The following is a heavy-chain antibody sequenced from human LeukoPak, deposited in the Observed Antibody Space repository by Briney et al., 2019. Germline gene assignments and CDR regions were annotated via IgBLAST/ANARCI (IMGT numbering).Heavy chain of an antibody. CDR1: GFTLSSCA. V-gene: IGHV3-23*01. D-gene: IGHD3-16*01. CDR3: AKVNLNLGEHS. J-gene: IGHJ4*02. Sequence: GGSLRLSCAASGFTLSSCAMSWVRQAPGRGLEWVSAIRDDGTWYADSVKGRLTISRDSSKNTLYLQMNSLRAEDTSLYYCAKVNLNLGEHSWGQGTLVTVSS. CDR2: IRDDGT.